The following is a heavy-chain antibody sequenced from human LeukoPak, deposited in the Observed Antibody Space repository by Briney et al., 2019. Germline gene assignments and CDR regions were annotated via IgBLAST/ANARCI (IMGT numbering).Heavy chain of an antibody. CDR3: ARVILEPLSHFDY. CDR1: GGSISSGGYY. Sequence: SETLSLTCTVSGGSISSGGYYWSWIRQHPGKGLEWIGYIYYSGSTYYNPSLKSRVTISVDTSKNQFSLKLSSVTAADTAVYYCARVILEPLSHFDYWGQGTLVTVSS. D-gene: IGHD3-10*01. V-gene: IGHV4-31*03. J-gene: IGHJ4*02. CDR2: IYYSGST.